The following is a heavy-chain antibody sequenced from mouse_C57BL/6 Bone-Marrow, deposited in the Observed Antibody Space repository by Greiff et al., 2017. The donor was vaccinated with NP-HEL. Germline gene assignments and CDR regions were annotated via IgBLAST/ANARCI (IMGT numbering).Heavy chain of an antibody. V-gene: IGHV5-4*01. D-gene: IGHD4-1*01. CDR3: ARELGPYAMDY. CDR2: ISDGGSYT. Sequence: VQLKESGGGLVKPGGSLKLSCAASGFTFSSYAMSWVRQTPEKRLEWVATISDGGSYTYYPDNVKGRFTISRDNAKNNLYLQMSHLKSEDTAMYYCARELGPYAMDYWGQGTSVTVSS. CDR1: GFTFSSYA. J-gene: IGHJ4*01.